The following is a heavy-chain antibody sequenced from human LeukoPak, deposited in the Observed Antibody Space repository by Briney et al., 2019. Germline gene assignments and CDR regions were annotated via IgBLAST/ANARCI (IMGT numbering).Heavy chain of an antibody. CDR1: GFTFSSYG. CDR3: AKDGRLGTTVTTGVDY. CDR2: ISGSGGST. V-gene: IGHV3-23*01. Sequence: PGGSLRLSCAASGFTFSSYGMSWVRQAPGKGLEWVSAISGSGGSTYYADSVKGRFTISRDNSKNTLYLQMNSLRAEDTAVYYCAKDGRLGTTVTTGVDYWGQGTLVTVSS. D-gene: IGHD4-17*01. J-gene: IGHJ4*02.